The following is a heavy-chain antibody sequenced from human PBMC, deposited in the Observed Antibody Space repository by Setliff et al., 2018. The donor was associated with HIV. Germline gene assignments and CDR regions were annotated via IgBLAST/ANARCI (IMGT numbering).Heavy chain of an antibody. J-gene: IGHJ6*03. CDR3: ARQREVYGTAYYYYMDV. CDR2: IYYSGST. Sequence: PSETLSLTCNVSGDSISDYYWTWIRQPPGKGLEWIGYIYYSGSTNYNPSLKSRVTISVDTSKNQFSLKLSSVTAADTAVYYCARQREVYGTAYYYYMDVWGKGTTVTVSS. D-gene: IGHD4-17*01. V-gene: IGHV4-59*08. CDR1: GDSISDYY.